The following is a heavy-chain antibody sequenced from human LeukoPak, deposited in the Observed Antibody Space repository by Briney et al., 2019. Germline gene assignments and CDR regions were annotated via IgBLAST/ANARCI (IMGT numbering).Heavy chain of an antibody. CDR1: GFTFSSYA. V-gene: IGHV3-30*04. D-gene: IGHD2-2*01. CDR3: ARAGCSSTSCVNYYYGMDV. J-gene: IGHJ6*04. Sequence: GGSLRLSCAASGFTFSSYAMHWVRQAPGKGLEWVAVISYDRSNKYYADSVKGRFTISRDNSKNTLYLQMNSLRAEDTAVYYCARAGCSSTSCVNYYYGMDVWGKGTTVTVSS. CDR2: ISYDRSNK.